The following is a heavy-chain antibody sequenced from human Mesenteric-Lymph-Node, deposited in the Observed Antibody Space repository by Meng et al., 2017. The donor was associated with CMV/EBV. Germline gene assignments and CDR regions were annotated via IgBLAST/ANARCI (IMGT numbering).Heavy chain of an antibody. CDR3: ARGSSGLNWFDP. CDR2: ISAYNGNT. J-gene: IGHJ5*02. Sequence: ASVKVSCKASGYTFTSYGISWVRQAPGQGLEWMGWISAYNGNTNYAQKLQGRVTMTTDTSTSTAYMELSSLRSEDTAVYYCARGSSGLNWFDPWGQGTLVTVSS. D-gene: IGHD6-19*01. V-gene: IGHV1-18*01. CDR1: GYTFTSYG.